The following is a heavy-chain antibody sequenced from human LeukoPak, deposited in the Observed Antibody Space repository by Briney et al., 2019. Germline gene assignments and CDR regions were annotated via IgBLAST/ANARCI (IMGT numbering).Heavy chain of an antibody. CDR2: ISGSSSHI. D-gene: IGHD2-15*01. CDR3: ARDPGYCSGGSCLWADAFDI. J-gene: IGHJ3*02. V-gene: IGHV3-21*05. CDR1: GFTFSRYS. Sequence: GGSLRLSCAASGFTFSRYSVNWVRQAPGKGLEWLSYISGSSSHIYYADSLEGRFTISRDNAKNSLYLQMNSLRAEDTAVYYCARDPGYCSGGSCLWADAFDIWGQGTMVTVSS.